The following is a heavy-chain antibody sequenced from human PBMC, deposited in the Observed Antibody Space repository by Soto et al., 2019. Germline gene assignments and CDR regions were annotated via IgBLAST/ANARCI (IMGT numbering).Heavy chain of an antibody. CDR3: ARDGTIFGPEYYYYYGMDV. CDR2: INHSGST. J-gene: IGHJ6*02. Sequence: SETLSLTCAVYGGSFSGYYWSWIRQPPGKGLEWIGEINHSGSTNYNPSLKSRVTISVDTSKNQFTLKLSSVTAADTAVYYCARDGTIFGPEYYYYYGMDVWGQGTTVTVSS. CDR1: GGSFSGYY. V-gene: IGHV4-34*01. D-gene: IGHD3-3*01.